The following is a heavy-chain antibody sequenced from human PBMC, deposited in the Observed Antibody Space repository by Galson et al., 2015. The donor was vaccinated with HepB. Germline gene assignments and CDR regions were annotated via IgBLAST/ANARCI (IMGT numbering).Heavy chain of an antibody. V-gene: IGHV3-21*01. CDR2: ISSSSSYI. D-gene: IGHD3-22*01. J-gene: IGHJ3*02. Sequence: SLRLSCAASGFTFSSYSMNWVRQAPGKGLEWVSSISSSSSYIYYADSVKGRFTISRDNAKNSLYLQMNSLRAEDTAVYYCARDPYYYDSSGYYPGAFDIWGQGTMVTVSS. CDR1: GFTFSSYS. CDR3: ARDPYYYDSSGYYPGAFDI.